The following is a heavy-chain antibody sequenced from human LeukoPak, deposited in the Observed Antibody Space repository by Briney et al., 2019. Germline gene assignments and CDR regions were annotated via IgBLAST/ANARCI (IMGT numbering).Heavy chain of an antibody. Sequence: PGGSLRLSCATSGFTFSSYGMHWVRQAPGKGLEWVAVIWYDGSNKYYADSVKGRFTISRDNSKNTLYLQVNSLRAEDTAVYYCARDAPPLRFLEWPIGVDYWGQGTLVTVSS. V-gene: IGHV3-33*01. CDR2: IWYDGSNK. D-gene: IGHD3-3*01. CDR1: GFTFSSYG. J-gene: IGHJ4*02. CDR3: ARDAPPLRFLEWPIGVDY.